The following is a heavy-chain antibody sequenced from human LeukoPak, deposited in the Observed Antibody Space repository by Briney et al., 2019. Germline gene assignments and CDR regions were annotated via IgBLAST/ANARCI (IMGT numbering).Heavy chain of an antibody. Sequence: ASVKVSCKASGYTFTSYAVHWVRQAPGQRLEWMGWINAGNGNTKYSQKFQGRVTITRDTSASTAYMELSSLRSEDTAVYYCANHYSSSSWPEYFQHWGQGTLVTVSS. J-gene: IGHJ1*01. CDR2: INAGNGNT. CDR3: ANHYSSSSWPEYFQH. CDR1: GYTFTSYA. V-gene: IGHV1-3*01. D-gene: IGHD6-13*01.